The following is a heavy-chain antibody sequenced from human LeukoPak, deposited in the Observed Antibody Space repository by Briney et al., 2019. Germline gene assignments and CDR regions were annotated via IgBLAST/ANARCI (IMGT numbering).Heavy chain of an antibody. CDR1: GFSVSSNY. CDR2: IYSGGST. V-gene: IGHV3-53*01. CDR3: ASYPAQLPYYYMDV. J-gene: IGHJ6*03. Sequence: GGSVRLSCAACGFSVSSNYMRWVRQAPGQGLVGVSVIYSGGSTYYADSVKGRFTISRDNSKNTLYLQMNSLRAEDTAVYYCASYPAQLPYYYMDVWGKGTTGSVSS. D-gene: IGHD2-2*01.